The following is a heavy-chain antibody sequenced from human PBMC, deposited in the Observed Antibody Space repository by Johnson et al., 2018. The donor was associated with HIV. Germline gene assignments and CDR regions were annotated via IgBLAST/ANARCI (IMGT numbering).Heavy chain of an antibody. Sequence: QLVESVGGVVQPGRSLRLSCAASGFSFSPYALHWVRQTPGKGLAWVAVISHDGSKTYYADSVEGRFTISRDNFKNTLYLQMNSLRDEDTAVYYCATGVGAKTLTDAFDIWGQGTMVTVSS. J-gene: IGHJ3*02. CDR1: GFSFSPYA. V-gene: IGHV3-30*04. D-gene: IGHD1-26*01. CDR3: ATGVGAKTLTDAFDI. CDR2: ISHDGSKT.